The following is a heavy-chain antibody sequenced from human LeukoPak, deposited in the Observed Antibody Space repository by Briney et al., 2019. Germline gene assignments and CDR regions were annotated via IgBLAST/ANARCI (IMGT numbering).Heavy chain of an antibody. CDR2: IYYSGST. Sequence: SETLSLTCTVSGGSISSYYWTWIRQPPGKGLEWIGYIYYSGSTNYNPSLKSRVTISVDTSKNQFSLKLSSVTAADTAVYYCASANYYYYYYMDVWGKGTTVTVSS. CDR3: ASANYYYYYYMDV. J-gene: IGHJ6*03. CDR1: GGSISSYY. V-gene: IGHV4-59*01.